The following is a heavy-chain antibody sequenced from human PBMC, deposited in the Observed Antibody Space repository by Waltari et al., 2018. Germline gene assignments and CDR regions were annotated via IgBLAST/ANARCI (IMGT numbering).Heavy chain of an antibody. Sequence: EVQLLESGGGLVQPGGSLRLSCAASGFTFSSYAMSWVRQAPGKGLEWVSAISGSGGSTYYADSVKGRFTTSRDNSKNTVYLQMDSLRVEDTAMYYCARRLVVAGTLDVFDLWGQGTRVIVSS. CDR1: GFTFSSYA. CDR3: ARRLVVAGTLDVFDL. CDR2: ISGSGGST. V-gene: IGHV3-23*01. D-gene: IGHD2-15*01. J-gene: IGHJ3*01.